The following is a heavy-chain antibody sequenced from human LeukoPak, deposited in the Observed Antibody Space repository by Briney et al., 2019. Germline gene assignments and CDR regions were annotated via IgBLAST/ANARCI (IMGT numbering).Heavy chain of an antibody. CDR1: GFTFSSYA. CDR2: ISGSGNRT. Sequence: GGSLRLSCAASGFTFSSYAMSWVRQAPGKGLEWVSAISGSGNRTDYADSVKGRFTISRDNSKSTLYLQMNSLRAEDTAVYYCAKVGLGGAYYDSWGQGTLGTVSS. V-gene: IGHV3-23*01. J-gene: IGHJ4*02. CDR3: AKVGLGGAYYDS. D-gene: IGHD1-26*01.